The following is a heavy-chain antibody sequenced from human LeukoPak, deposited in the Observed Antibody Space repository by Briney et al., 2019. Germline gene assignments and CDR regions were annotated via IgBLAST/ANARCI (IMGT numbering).Heavy chain of an antibody. CDR3: ARDSQHLNFDH. J-gene: IGHJ4*02. V-gene: IGHV3-7*04. D-gene: IGHD3-3*02. CDR1: GFTFSNYW. CDR2: IKEDGSEK. Sequence: GGSLRLSCAASGFTFSNYWMNWVRQAPGKGLEWVANIKEDGSEKYYVDSVKGRFTISRDNAENSLYLQMDSLRAEDTAVYYCARDSQHLNFDHWGQGTLVTVSS.